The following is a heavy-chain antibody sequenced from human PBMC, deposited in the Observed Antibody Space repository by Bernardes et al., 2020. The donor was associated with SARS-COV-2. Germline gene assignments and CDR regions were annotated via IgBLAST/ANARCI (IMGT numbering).Heavy chain of an antibody. D-gene: IGHD6-19*01. CDR3: ARETRGYSSGWYRIFDH. CDR2: ISAGSGS. J-gene: IGHJ4*02. CDR1: GFTFSTYT. V-gene: IGHV3-48*02. Sequence: GGSLRLSCAASGFTFSTYTMNWVRQAPGEGLKWVASISAGSGSYADSVQGRFTISRDNAKNSLYLQMNSLTDEDTAVYYCARETRGYSSGWYRIFDHWGRGTLVTVSS.